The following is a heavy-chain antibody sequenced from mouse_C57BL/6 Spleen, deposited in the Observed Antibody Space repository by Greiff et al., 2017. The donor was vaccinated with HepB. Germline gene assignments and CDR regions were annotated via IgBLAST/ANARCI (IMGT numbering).Heavy chain of an antibody. Sequence: VKLQQSGAELVRPGTSVKVSCKASGYAFTNYLIEWVKQRPGQGLEWIGVINPGSGGTNYNEKFKGKATLTADKSSSTAYMQLSSLTSEDSAVYFCARENLTTVVPDYWGQGTTLTVSS. CDR2: INPGSGGT. CDR1: GYAFTNYL. D-gene: IGHD1-1*01. V-gene: IGHV1-54*01. J-gene: IGHJ2*01. CDR3: ARENLTTVVPDY.